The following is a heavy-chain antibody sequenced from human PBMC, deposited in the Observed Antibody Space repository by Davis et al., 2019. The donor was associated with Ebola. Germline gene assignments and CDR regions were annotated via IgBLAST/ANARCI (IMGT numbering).Heavy chain of an antibody. CDR3: ARGGIAVDGTSSHGMDV. J-gene: IGHJ6*02. Sequence: GGSLRLSCTASGFRFGNYAMSWVRQAPGKGLEWVSGISGSGVISYYADSVKGRFTISRDNSENTLHLQMTNLRAEDTAVYYCARGGIAVDGTSSHGMDVWGQGTTVTVSS. V-gene: IGHV3-23*01. CDR2: ISGSGVIS. CDR1: GFRFGNYA. D-gene: IGHD6-13*01.